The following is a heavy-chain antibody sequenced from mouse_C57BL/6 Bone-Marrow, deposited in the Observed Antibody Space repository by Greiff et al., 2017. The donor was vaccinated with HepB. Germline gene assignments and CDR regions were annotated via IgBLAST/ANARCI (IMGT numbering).Heavy chain of an antibody. Sequence: VQLQQPGAELVKPGASVKMSCKASGYTFTSYWITWVKQRPGQGLEWIGDIYPGSGSTNYNEKFKSKATLTVDTSSSTAYMQLSSLTSEDSAVYYCARLGSYYYGSSYGYFDVWGTGTTVTVSS. V-gene: IGHV1-55*01. CDR1: GYTFTSYW. J-gene: IGHJ1*03. CDR2: IYPGSGST. CDR3: ARLGSYYYGSSYGYFDV. D-gene: IGHD1-1*01.